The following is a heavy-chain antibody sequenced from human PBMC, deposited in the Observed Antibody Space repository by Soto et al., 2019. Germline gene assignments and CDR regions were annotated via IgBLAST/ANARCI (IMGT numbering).Heavy chain of an antibody. V-gene: IGHV1-69*13. CDR2: IIPIFGTA. CDR3: ARVGGNYYESHGMDV. CDR1: GGTFSSYA. Sequence: SVKVSCKASGGTFSSYAISWVRQAPGQGLEWMGGIIPIFGTANYAQKFQGRVTITADESTSTAYMELRSLRSDDTAVYYCARVGGNYYESHGMDVWGQGTTVTVSS. J-gene: IGHJ6*02. D-gene: IGHD3-22*01.